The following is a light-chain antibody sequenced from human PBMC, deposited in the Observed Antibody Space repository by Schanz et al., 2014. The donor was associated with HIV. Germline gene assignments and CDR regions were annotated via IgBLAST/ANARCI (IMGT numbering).Light chain of an antibody. Sequence: QSVLTQPPSASGTPGQRVTISCSGSSSNIGINTVNWYQHLPGTAPKLLIYAGNQRASGVPDRLSGSGSGTSASLVISGLQSQDEADYYCATWVDSLNNWVFGGGTKLTVL. CDR1: SSNIGINT. J-gene: IGLJ3*02. CDR3: ATWVDSLNNWV. CDR2: AGN. V-gene: IGLV1-44*01.